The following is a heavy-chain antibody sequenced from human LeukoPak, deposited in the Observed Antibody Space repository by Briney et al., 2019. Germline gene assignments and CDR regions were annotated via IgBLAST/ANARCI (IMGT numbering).Heavy chain of an antibody. Sequence: SSETLSLTCAVYGGSFSGYYWSWIRPPPGKGLEWIGEINHSGSTNYNPSLKSRVTISVDTSKNQFSLKLSSVTAADTAVYYRAREKIAAAGPRGYFDYWGQGTLVTVSS. J-gene: IGHJ4*02. CDR1: GGSFSGYY. CDR3: AREKIAAAGPRGYFDY. CDR2: INHSGST. V-gene: IGHV4-34*01. D-gene: IGHD6-13*01.